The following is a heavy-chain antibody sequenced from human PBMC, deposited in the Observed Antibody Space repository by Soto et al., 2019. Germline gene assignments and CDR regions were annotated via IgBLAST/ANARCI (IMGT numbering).Heavy chain of an antibody. D-gene: IGHD1-26*01. J-gene: IGHJ4*02. V-gene: IGHV3-33*01. CDR2: IWYDGSNK. CDR3: ARGGGSYHHFDY. Sequence: GGSLRLSCAASGFTFSSYGMHWVRQAPGKGLEWLAVIWYDGSNKYYADSVKGRFTISRDNSKNTLYLQMNSLRAEDTAVYYCARGGGSYHHFDYWGQGTLVTAPQ. CDR1: GFTFSSYG.